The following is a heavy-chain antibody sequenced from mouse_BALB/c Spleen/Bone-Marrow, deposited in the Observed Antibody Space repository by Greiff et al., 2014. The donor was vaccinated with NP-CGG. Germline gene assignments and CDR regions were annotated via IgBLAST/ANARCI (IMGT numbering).Heavy chain of an antibody. D-gene: IGHD2-1*01. J-gene: IGHJ3*01. CDR2: INPYNGDT. CDR3: VSYGNAY. CDR1: GYSFTDYF. Sequence: EVQLQQSGPELVKPGASVKISCKASGYSFTDYFMNWVKQSHGKSLEWIGRINPYNGDTFYNQKFKGKATLTVDKSSSTAHMELLSLTSEDSAVYYCVSYGNAYWGQGTLVTVSA. V-gene: IGHV1-37*01.